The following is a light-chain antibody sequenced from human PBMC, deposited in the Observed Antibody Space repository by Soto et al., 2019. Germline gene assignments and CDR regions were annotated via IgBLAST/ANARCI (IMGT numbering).Light chain of an antibody. V-gene: IGKV3-11*01. Sequence: EIVLTQSPATLSLSPGERATLSCRASQSVSSYLAWYEQKPGQAPRLLIYDASNRATGIPARFSGSGSGTVFTFTISSLEPEDSAVYDCQHGGNWPLTFGGGTKVEIK. J-gene: IGKJ4*01. CDR2: DAS. CDR3: QHGGNWPLT. CDR1: QSVSSY.